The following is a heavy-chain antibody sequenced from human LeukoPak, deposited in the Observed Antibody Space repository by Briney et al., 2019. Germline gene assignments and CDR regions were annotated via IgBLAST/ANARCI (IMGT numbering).Heavy chain of an antibody. CDR2: INPNSGGT. D-gene: IGHD6-19*01. J-gene: IGHJ4*02. CDR1: GYTFTSYG. V-gene: IGHV1-2*02. Sequence: ASVKVSCKASGYTFTSYGISWVRQAPGQGLEWMGWINPNSGGTNYAQKFQGRVTMTRDTSISTAYMELSRLRSDDTAVYYCARRPSSGWYYFDYWGQGTLVTVSS. CDR3: ARRPSSGWYYFDY.